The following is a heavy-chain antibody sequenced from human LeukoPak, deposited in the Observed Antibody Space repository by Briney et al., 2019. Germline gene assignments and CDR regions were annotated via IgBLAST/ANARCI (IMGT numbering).Heavy chain of an antibody. D-gene: IGHD3-22*01. Sequence: SETLSLTCTASGGTISSYYRSWIRQPPGKGLEWIGDIYYSGSTIYNPSIKRRVTISVDTSKNQFSLKLSSVTAADTAVYYCARASDSSGYGYFDYWGQGTLVTVSS. CDR1: GGTISSYY. CDR2: IYYSGST. V-gene: IGHV4-59*01. CDR3: ARASDSSGYGYFDY. J-gene: IGHJ4*02.